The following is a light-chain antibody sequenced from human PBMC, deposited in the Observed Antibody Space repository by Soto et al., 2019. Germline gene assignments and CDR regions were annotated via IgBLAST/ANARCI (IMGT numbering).Light chain of an antibody. CDR3: QQYNNWRT. V-gene: IGKV3-15*01. Sequence: EVVLTQSPGTLSLSPGERATLSCRASQSVSSSYLAWYQQIPGQAPRLLIYGASTRATGIPARFSGSGSGTEFTLTISSLQSEDFAVYYCQQYNNWRTFGQGTKVDIK. CDR2: GAS. CDR1: QSVSSSY. J-gene: IGKJ1*01.